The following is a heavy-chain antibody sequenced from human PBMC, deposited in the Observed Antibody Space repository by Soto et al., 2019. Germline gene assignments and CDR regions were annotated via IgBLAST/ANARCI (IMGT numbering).Heavy chain of an antibody. CDR3: ARALCSETDEL. CDR1: GFTFSRFW. J-gene: IGHJ4*02. CDR2: IKQNGSEK. D-gene: IGHD6-19*01. Sequence: EVQLVESGGGLVQPGGSLRLSCPASGFTFSRFWMSWVRKAPGRGLEWVANIKQNGSEKYYVDSVKGRFTISRDNAKNSLYLQMNSLRAEDTAVYYCARALCSETDELWGQGTLVTVSS. V-gene: IGHV3-7*01.